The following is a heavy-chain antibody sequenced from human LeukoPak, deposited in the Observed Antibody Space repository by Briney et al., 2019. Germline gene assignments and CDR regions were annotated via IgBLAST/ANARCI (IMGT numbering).Heavy chain of an antibody. V-gene: IGHV4-39*01. CDR2: IYYSGST. J-gene: IGHJ4*02. CDR3: ARRVGARPHFDY. D-gene: IGHD4-17*01. Sequence: PSETLSLTCTVSGGSISSSSYYWGWIRQPPGKGLEWIGSIYYSGSTYYNPSLKSRVTISVDTSKNQFSLKLSSVTAADTAVYYCARRVGARPHFDYWGQGTLVTVSS. CDR1: GGSISSSSYY.